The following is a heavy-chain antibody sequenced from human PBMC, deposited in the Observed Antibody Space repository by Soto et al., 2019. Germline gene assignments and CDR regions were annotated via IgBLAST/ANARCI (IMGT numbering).Heavy chain of an antibody. CDR3: ARVGCTNGVCFLIYFDY. D-gene: IGHD2-8*01. Sequence: SETLSLTCAVYGGSFSGYYWSWIRQPPGKGLEWIGEINYSGSTNYNPSLKSRVTISVDTSKNQFSLKLSSVTAADTAVYYCARVGCTNGVCFLIYFDYWGQGTLVTVSS. CDR2: INYSGST. J-gene: IGHJ4*02. V-gene: IGHV4-34*01. CDR1: GGSFSGYY.